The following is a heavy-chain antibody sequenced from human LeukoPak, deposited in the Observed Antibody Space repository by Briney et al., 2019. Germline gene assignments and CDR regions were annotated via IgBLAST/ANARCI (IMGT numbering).Heavy chain of an antibody. CDR3: AKIAYGANFFDY. CDR1: GYTFTNYD. CDR2: ISTCNGNT. Sequence: ASVKVSCKASGYTFTNYDINWVRQAPGQGLEWMGWISTCNGNTNYAQRLQGRVTMTTDTSTSTVFMELRSLRSDDTAVYYCAKIAYGANFFDYWGQGTLVTVSS. J-gene: IGHJ4*02. D-gene: IGHD4/OR15-4a*01. V-gene: IGHV1-18*01.